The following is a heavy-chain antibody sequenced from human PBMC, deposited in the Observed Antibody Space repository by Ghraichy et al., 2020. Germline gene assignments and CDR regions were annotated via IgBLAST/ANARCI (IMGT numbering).Heavy chain of an antibody. CDR2: ISYDGSNK. CDR1: GFPFSSYA. V-gene: IGHV3-30-3*01. Sequence: GGSLRLSCAASGFPFSSYAMHWVRQAPGKGLEWVAVISYDGSNKYYADSVKGRFTISRDNSKNTLYLQMNSLRAEDTAVYYCASGVVRDGYIWARIGDWGQGTLVTVSS. CDR3: ASGVVRDGYIWARIGD. D-gene: IGHD5-24*01. J-gene: IGHJ4*02.